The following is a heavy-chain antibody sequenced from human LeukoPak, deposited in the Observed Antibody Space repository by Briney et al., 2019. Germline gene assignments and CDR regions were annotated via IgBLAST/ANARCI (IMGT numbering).Heavy chain of an antibody. Sequence: PGGSLRLSCAASGFTFSSYAMTWVRQAPGKGLEWVSAISGSGGNTYYADSVKGRFTISRDNSRNTLYLQMNSLRAEDTAVYYCARDRTGFDYWGQGTLVTVSS. D-gene: IGHD3/OR15-3a*01. CDR2: ISGSGGNT. CDR1: GFTFSSYA. CDR3: ARDRTGFDY. J-gene: IGHJ4*02. V-gene: IGHV3-23*01.